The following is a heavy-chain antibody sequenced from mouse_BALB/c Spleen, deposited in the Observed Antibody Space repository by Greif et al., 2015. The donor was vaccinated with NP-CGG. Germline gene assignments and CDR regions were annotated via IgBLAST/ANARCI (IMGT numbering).Heavy chain of an antibody. D-gene: IGHD2-4*01. CDR2: ILPGSGST. CDR1: GYTFSSYW. V-gene: IGHV1-9*01. Sequence: VQLQQSGAELMKPGASVKISCKATGYTFSSYWIEWVKQRPGHGLEWIGEILPGSGSTNYNEKFKGKATFTADTSSNTAYMQLSSLTSEDSAVYYCARLGDYDGFAYWGQGTLVTVSA. J-gene: IGHJ3*01. CDR3: ARLGDYDGFAY.